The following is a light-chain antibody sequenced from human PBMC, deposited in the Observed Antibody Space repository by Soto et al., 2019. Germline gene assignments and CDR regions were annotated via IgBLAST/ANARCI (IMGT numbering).Light chain of an antibody. J-gene: IGKJ4*01. CDR2: QVS. V-gene: IGKV2D-29*01. CDR3: LEPLQPPLT. CDR1: QSLLYSDGKTY. Sequence: DIVMTQTPLSLSVTPGQPASISCKSSQSLLYSDGKTYLYWYLQKPGQPPQPLIYQVSNRFTGVPDRFSGSVSRTDFTLKISRVEAGDVGVYYCLEPLQPPLTFGGGTKVEIK.